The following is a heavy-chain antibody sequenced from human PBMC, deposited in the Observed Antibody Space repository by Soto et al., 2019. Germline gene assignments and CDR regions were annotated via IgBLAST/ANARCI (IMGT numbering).Heavy chain of an antibody. J-gene: IGHJ4*02. CDR3: ARQRRRYYGSGTSFDY. CDR2: INHSGST. V-gene: IGHV4-34*01. Sequence: SETLSLTCAVYGGSFSGYYWSWIRQPPGKGLEWIGEINHSGSTNYNPSLKSRVTISVDTSKNQFSLKLSSVTAADTAVYYCARQRRRYYGSGTSFDYWGQGTLVTVSS. CDR1: GGSFSGYY. D-gene: IGHD3-10*01.